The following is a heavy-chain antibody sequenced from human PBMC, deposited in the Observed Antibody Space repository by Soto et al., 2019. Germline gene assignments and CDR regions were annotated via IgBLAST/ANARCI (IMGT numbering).Heavy chain of an antibody. J-gene: IGHJ4*02. CDR1: GGSFSGYY. CDR3: ARGWGRIFDY. D-gene: IGHD7-27*01. CDR2: INQSGST. Sequence: QVQLQQWGAGLLKPSETLSLTCAVYGGSFSGYYWSWIRQPPGKGLEWIAEINQSGSTNYNPSLKSRVTISIDTSNNQFSLKLSSVTAADTAVYYCARGWGRIFDYWGQGTLVTVSS. V-gene: IGHV4-34*01.